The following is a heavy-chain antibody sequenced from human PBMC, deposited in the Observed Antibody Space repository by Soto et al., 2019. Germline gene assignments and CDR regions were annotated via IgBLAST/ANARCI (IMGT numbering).Heavy chain of an antibody. J-gene: IGHJ3*02. D-gene: IGHD1-26*01. CDR3: ARLQTVGATRDAFDI. Sequence: QVQLQESGPGLVKPSQTLSLTCTVSGGSISSGGYSWSWIRQHPGNGLEWIGYSYYRGSTYYTPSRKSPVTKSVDKSKNQFFLKLSSVTAADTAVYYCARLQTVGATRDAFDIWGQGTMVTVSS. V-gene: IGHV4-31*01. CDR2: SYYRGST. CDR1: GGSISSGGYS.